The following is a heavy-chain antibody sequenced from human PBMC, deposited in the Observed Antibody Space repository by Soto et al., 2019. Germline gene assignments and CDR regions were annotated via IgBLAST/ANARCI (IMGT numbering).Heavy chain of an antibody. Sequence: GGSLRLSCAASGFTFSSYAMSWVRQAPGKGLEWVSAISGSGGSTYYADSVKGRFTISRDNSKNTLYLQMNSLRAEDTAVYYCAKDVWNYLSLYYFDYWGQGTLVTVSS. CDR2: ISGSGGST. J-gene: IGHJ4*02. CDR3: AKDVWNYLSLYYFDY. CDR1: GFTFSSYA. V-gene: IGHV3-23*01. D-gene: IGHD1-7*01.